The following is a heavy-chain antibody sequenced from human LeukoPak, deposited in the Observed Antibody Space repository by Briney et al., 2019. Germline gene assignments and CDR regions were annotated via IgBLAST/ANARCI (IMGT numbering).Heavy chain of an antibody. CDR2: INNDGSRT. D-gene: IGHD3-10*01. Sequence: PGGSLRLSCAASGFTFSSYWMHWVRQAPGKGLVWVSRINNDGSRTNYADSVKGRFTISRHNSKNTLYLQMNGLRAEDTAVYYCARLGYFGSGLHWYFDLWGRGTLVTVSS. V-gene: IGHV3-74*01. J-gene: IGHJ2*01. CDR3: ARLGYFGSGLHWYFDL. CDR1: GFTFSSYW.